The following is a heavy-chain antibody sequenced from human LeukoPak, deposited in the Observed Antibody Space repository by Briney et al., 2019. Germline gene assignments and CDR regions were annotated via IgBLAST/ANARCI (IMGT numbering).Heavy chain of an antibody. CDR2: IYHSGST. V-gene: IGHV4-59*12. Sequence: KPSETLSLTCTVSGASINNYFWSWIRQPPGKGLEWIAYIYHSGSTDHNPALKNRVTTSIDTSKNQFSLKLSSVTAADTAVYFCARGPPTDYYDSSGFYYVFDYWGQGTLVTVSS. CDR3: ARGPPTDYYDSSGFYYVFDY. CDR1: GASINNYF. D-gene: IGHD3-22*01. J-gene: IGHJ4*02.